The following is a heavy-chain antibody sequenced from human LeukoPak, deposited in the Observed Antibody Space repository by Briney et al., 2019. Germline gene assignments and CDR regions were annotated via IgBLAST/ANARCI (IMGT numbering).Heavy chain of an antibody. CDR1: GFDFSSYG. Sequence: QTGGSLRLSCAASGFDFSSYGMSCVRQSPGKGLEWVSTFSASSTSTYYADSVKGRFTISRDNSKNTLYLQMNSLRDEDTAVYYCAKGDTYYDLLTCFDFWGPGTLVTVSS. CDR3: AKGDTYYDLLTCFDF. D-gene: IGHD3-9*01. V-gene: IGHV3-23*01. CDR2: FSASSTST. J-gene: IGHJ4*02.